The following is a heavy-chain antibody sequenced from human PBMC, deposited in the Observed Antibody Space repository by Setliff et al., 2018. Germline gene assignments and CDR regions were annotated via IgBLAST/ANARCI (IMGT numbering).Heavy chain of an antibody. J-gene: IGHJ6*03. V-gene: IGHV1-18*01. CDR1: GYIFTSYG. CDR3: ARDVSADSGSYYHYYMDV. D-gene: IGHD1-26*01. Sequence: GASVKVSCKTSGYIFTSYGISWVRLAPGQGLEWMGWISAYNGNTNYAQKLQGRVTMTTDTSTTTAYMELRSLRSEDTAVYYCARDVSADSGSYYHYYMDVWGKGTTVTVSS. CDR2: ISAYNGNT.